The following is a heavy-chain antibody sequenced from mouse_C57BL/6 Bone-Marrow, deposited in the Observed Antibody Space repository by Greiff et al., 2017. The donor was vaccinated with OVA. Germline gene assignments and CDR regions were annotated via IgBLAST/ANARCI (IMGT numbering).Heavy chain of an antibody. V-gene: IGHV1-26*01. CDR1: GYTFTDYY. CDR2: INPNNGGT. Sequence: EVQLQQSGPELVKPGASVKISCKASGYTFTDYYMNWVKQSHAKSLEWIGDINPNNGGTSSNQKFKGKDTLTVDKSSSTAYIERRSLTSEDSAVYYCARPLDYYGSSYWYFDVWGTGTTVTVSS. J-gene: IGHJ1*03. D-gene: IGHD1-1*01. CDR3: ARPLDYYGSSYWYFDV.